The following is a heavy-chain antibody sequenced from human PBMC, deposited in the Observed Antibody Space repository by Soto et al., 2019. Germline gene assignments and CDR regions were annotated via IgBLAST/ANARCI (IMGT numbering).Heavy chain of an antibody. V-gene: IGHV1-18*01. D-gene: IGHD4-17*01. Sequence: QVQLVQSGREVKKPGASVKVSCKASGYIFNSFGISWVRQAPGQGLEWMGWISAYTGNTKYAQNFQGRVTMTTDTSTSTAYMELRSLRSDDTAVYYCARRWTTGEIDYWGQGTLVTVSS. CDR3: ARRWTTGEIDY. CDR1: GYIFNSFG. J-gene: IGHJ4*02. CDR2: ISAYTGNT.